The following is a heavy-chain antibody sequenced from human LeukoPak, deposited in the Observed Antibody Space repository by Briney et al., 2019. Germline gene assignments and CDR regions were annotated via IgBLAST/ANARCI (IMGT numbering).Heavy chain of an antibody. V-gene: IGHV1-69*01. CDR1: GGTFSSYA. D-gene: IGHD3-22*01. Sequence: GSSVKVSCKASGGTFSSYAISWVRQAPGQGLEWMGGIIPIFGTANYAQKFQGRVTITADESTSTAYMELSSLRSEDTAVYYCARDSYYYDSSGSHSDYWGQGTRVTVSS. CDR2: IIPIFGTA. J-gene: IGHJ4*02. CDR3: ARDSYYYDSSGSHSDY.